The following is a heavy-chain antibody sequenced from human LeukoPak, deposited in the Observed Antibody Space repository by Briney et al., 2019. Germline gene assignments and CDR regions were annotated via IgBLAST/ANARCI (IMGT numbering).Heavy chain of an antibody. Sequence: GGSLRLSCPASGFTFSDNYMDWVRQAPGKGLEGVGRIKHIARTYTTEYVQSVKSRFTISRVDSKDSPDLQMNSQKAEGTAVYYCGSSIADWGQGTMVTVSS. CDR1: GFTFSDNY. J-gene: IGHJ3*01. V-gene: IGHV3-72*01. CDR3: GSSIAD. CDR2: IKHIARTYTT. D-gene: IGHD2-21*01.